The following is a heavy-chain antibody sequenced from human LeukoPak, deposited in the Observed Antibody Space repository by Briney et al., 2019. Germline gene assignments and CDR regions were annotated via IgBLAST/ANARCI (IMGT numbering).Heavy chain of an antibody. D-gene: IGHD3-10*02. V-gene: IGHV3-48*03. CDR3: AELGITMIGGV. CDR2: IDSGRGSTI. J-gene: IGHJ6*04. CDR1: GFTFSSYE. Sequence: GGSLRLSCAASGFTFSSYEMNWVRQAPGKGLEWVSYIDSGRGSTIYYADSVKGRFTISRDNAKNSLYLQMNSLRAEDTAVYYCAELGITMIGGVWGKGTTVTISS.